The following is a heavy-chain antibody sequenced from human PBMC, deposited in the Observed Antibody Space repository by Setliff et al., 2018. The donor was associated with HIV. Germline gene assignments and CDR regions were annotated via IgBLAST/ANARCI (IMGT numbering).Heavy chain of an antibody. D-gene: IGHD6-25*01. Sequence: PGGSLRLSCAASGFTFRLYGMHWVRRAPGKGLEWVASIEFDGKNEYYAESVKGRFTISRGNSKSTVDLQMNNLRPEDTAVYYCAKDGDYRSGDYDAFDIWGQGTMVTVSS. V-gene: IGHV3-30*02. CDR3: AKDGDYRSGDYDAFDI. CDR1: GFTFRLYG. J-gene: IGHJ3*02. CDR2: IEFDGKNE.